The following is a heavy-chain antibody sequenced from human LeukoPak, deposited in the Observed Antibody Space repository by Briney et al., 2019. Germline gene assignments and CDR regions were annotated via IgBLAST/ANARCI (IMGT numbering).Heavy chain of an antibody. CDR3: ARGYCSSTSCYFSGVY. Sequence: ASVKVSCKASGYTFTSYAMHRVRQAPGQRLEWMGWINAGNGNTKYSQKFQGRVTITRDTSASTAYMELSSLRSEDTAVYYCARGYCSSTSCYFSGVYWGQGTLVTVSS. D-gene: IGHD2-2*01. CDR1: GYTFTSYA. CDR2: INAGNGNT. J-gene: IGHJ4*02. V-gene: IGHV1-3*01.